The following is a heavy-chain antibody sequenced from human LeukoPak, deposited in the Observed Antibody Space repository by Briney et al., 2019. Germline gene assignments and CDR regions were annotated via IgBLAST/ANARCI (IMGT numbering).Heavy chain of an antibody. Sequence: GGSLRLSCAASGFTFSSYAMSWVRQAPGKGLEWASGISGSGGSTYYADSVKGRFTISRDNSKNTLYLQMDSLRAEDTAVYYCAKDHNPREYQLLYGYWGPGTLVTVSS. CDR2: ISGSGGST. J-gene: IGHJ4*02. CDR3: AKDHNPREYQLLYGY. V-gene: IGHV3-23*01. CDR1: GFTFSSYA. D-gene: IGHD2-2*02.